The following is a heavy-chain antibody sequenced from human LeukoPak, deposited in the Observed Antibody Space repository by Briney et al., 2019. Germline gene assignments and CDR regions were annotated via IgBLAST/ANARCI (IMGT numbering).Heavy chain of an antibody. CDR3: ARHVRIVVAHWDY. J-gene: IGHJ4*02. CDR2: IYYSGST. V-gene: IGHV4-39*01. Sequence: PSETLSLTCTVSGGSISSSSYYWGWIRQPPGKGLEWIGSIYYSGSTYYNPSLKSRVTISVDTSKNQFSLKLSSVTAADTAVHYCARHVRIVVAHWDYWGQGTLVTVSS. CDR1: GGSISSSSYY. D-gene: IGHD3-22*01.